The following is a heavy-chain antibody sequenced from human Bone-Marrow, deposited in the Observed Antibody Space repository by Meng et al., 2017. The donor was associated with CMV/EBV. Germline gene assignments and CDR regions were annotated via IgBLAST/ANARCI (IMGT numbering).Heavy chain of an antibody. CDR1: GFAFGRDW. V-gene: IGHV3-23*01. Sequence: GESLKISCAASGFAFGRDWMHWVRQDPGKGLEWVSSLSASGSITEYGDSVKGRFTISRDNSKNTVYLHMNNLRADDTAMYYCAKLPQIWSSNYYWGKGTLVTVSS. CDR3: AKLPQIWSSNYY. D-gene: IGHD5-18*01. CDR2: LSASGSIT. J-gene: IGHJ4*02.